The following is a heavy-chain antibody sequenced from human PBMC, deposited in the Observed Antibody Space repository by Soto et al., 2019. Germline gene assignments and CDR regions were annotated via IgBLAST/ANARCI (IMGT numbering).Heavy chain of an antibody. CDR1: GGSISSSSYY. Sequence: SETLSLTCTVSGGSISSSSYYWGWIRQPPGKGLEWIGYIYYSGSPYYNPSLKSRVTISVDTSKNQFSLKLSSVTAADTAVYYCVRQPLANLALYGMDVWGQGTTVTVS. CDR3: VRQPLANLALYGMDV. CDR2: IYYSGSP. D-gene: IGHD6-6*01. V-gene: IGHV4-39*01. J-gene: IGHJ6*02.